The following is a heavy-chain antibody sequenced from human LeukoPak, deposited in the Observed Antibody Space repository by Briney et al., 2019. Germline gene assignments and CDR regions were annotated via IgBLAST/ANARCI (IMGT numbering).Heavy chain of an antibody. Sequence: ASVKVSCKASGYTFTAYYMHWVRQAPGQGLEWMGWINPNSGGTNYAQKFQGRVTMTRDTSISTAYMELSRLRSDDTAVYYCARGVYYGSGSHYEIYFDYWGQGTLVTVSA. CDR2: INPNSGGT. J-gene: IGHJ4*02. D-gene: IGHD3-10*01. V-gene: IGHV1-2*02. CDR1: GYTFTAYY. CDR3: ARGVYYGSGSHYEIYFDY.